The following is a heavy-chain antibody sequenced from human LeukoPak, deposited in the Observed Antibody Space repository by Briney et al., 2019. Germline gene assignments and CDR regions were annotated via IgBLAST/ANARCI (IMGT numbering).Heavy chain of an antibody. CDR3: ARGNVLLWFGELLFNWFDP. J-gene: IGHJ5*02. V-gene: IGHV3-30-3*01. CDR1: GFTFSNYA. Sequence: GGSLRLSCAASGFTFSNYAMSWVRQAPGKGLEWVAVISYDGSKKYYAASVKGRFTISRDNSKNTLYLQMNSLRAEDTAVYYCARGNVLLWFGELLFNWFDPWGQGTLVTVSS. D-gene: IGHD3-10*01. CDR2: ISYDGSKK.